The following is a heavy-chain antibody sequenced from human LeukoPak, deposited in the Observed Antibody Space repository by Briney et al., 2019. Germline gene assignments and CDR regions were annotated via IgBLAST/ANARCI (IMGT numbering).Heavy chain of an antibody. CDR3: ARGWATVTD. Sequence: GGPVRLSCTASGFIHSDYAMHWVRQAPGKGLEGVSCIASSGRTMYYADSVEGRFTISRDNAKNSLFLQMNSLRDEDTAVYYCARGWATVTDWGQGTLVSVSS. CDR2: IASSGRTM. CDR1: GFIHSDYA. J-gene: IGHJ4*02. V-gene: IGHV3-48*02. D-gene: IGHD4-17*01.